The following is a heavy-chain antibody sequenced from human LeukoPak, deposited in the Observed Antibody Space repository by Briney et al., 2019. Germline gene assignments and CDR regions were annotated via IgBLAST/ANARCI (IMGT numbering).Heavy chain of an antibody. CDR2: ISYDGSSK. CDR3: AKGNSGSYYGTTYFDY. V-gene: IGHV3-30*18. J-gene: IGHJ4*02. CDR1: GFTFRSYG. Sequence: GGSLRLSCAASGFTFRSYGMHWVRQAPGKGLEWVAVISYDGSSKYYADSVKGRFTISRDNSKNTLYLQMNSLRAEDTAVYYCAKGNSGSYYGTTYFDYWGQGTLVTVSS. D-gene: IGHD1-26*01.